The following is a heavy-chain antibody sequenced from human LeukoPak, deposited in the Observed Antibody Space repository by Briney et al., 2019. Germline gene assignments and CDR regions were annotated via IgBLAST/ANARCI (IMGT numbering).Heavy chain of an antibody. CDR3: ATSHDSPGND. J-gene: IGHJ4*02. Sequence: PGGSLRLSCAASGFAFSDFWMSWVRQAPGKGLEWVANIRHDGNAKNYVPSVRGRFTISRDNAKNSLYLQMNSLTVEDTAVYYCATSHDSPGNDWGQGTLVTVSS. V-gene: IGHV3-7*01. CDR2: IRHDGNAK. CDR1: GFAFSDFW. D-gene: IGHD4-23*01.